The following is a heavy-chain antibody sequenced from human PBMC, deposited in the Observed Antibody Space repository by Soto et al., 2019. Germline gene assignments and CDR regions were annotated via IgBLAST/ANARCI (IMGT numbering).Heavy chain of an antibody. J-gene: IGHJ4*02. Sequence: QVQLQESGPGLVKPSQTLSLSCSVSGASISSGGYYWSWIRQHPGKGLEWIGFIYYSGNTHYKPALKNRVRMSVDTSKNQFSLRVSSVTAADTAVYYCARGSGGSCCPFDYGGQGTLVTVSS. CDR1: GASISSGGYY. CDR2: IYYSGNT. D-gene: IGHD2-15*01. V-gene: IGHV4-31*03. CDR3: ARGSGGSCCPFDY.